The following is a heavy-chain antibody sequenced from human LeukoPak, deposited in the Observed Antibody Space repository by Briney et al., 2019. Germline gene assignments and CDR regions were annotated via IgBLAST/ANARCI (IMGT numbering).Heavy chain of an antibody. CDR3: ARERPSSGWREYYFDY. D-gene: IGHD6-19*01. Sequence: GGSLRLSCAASGFTVSSNYMSWVRQAPGKGLEWVSVIYSGGSTYYADSVKGRFTISRDNSKNTLYLQMNSLRAEDTAVYYCARERPSSGWREYYFDYWGQGTLVTVSS. CDR2: IYSGGST. CDR1: GFTVSSNY. V-gene: IGHV3-53*01. J-gene: IGHJ4*02.